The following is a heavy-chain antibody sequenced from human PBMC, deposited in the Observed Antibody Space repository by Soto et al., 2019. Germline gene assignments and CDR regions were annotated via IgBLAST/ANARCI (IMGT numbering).Heavy chain of an antibody. CDR3: AREKVRGVINAFDY. Sequence: QVQLQESGPGLVKPSQTLSLTCTVSGDSISSGGYYWSWIRQHPGKGLEGIGYIYYSGSTHYNPSLKSRVAISLDTSKNQLSLRLRSVTAADTAVYYCAREKVRGVINAFDYWGQGTLVTVSS. D-gene: IGHD3-10*01. J-gene: IGHJ4*02. CDR2: IYYSGST. CDR1: GDSISSGGYY. V-gene: IGHV4-31*03.